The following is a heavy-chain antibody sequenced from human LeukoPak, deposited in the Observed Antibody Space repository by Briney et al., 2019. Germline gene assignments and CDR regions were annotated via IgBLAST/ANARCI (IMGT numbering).Heavy chain of an antibody. CDR1: GFTFSSYW. Sequence: GGSLRLSCAASGFTFSSYWMSWVRQAPGKGLEWVATIRQDGSQKYYVDSVKGRFTISRDNAKNSLYPQMNSLRAEDTAVYYCAELGITMIGGVWGKGTTVTISS. D-gene: IGHD3-10*02. CDR3: AELGITMIGGV. CDR2: IRQDGSQK. J-gene: IGHJ6*04. V-gene: IGHV3-7*01.